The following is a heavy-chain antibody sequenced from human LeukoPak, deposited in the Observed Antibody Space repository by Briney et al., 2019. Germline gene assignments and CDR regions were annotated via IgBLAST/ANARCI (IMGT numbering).Heavy chain of an antibody. V-gene: IGHV3-48*02. Sequence: PGGSLRLSCAASGSTFSSYSMNWVRQAPGKGLEWVSYISSSSSTIYYADSVKGRFTISRDNAKNSLYLQMNSLRDEDTAVYYCARDGDYYDSSGYYRDAFDIWGQGTMVTVSS. CDR1: GSTFSSYS. D-gene: IGHD3-22*01. CDR2: ISSSSSTI. CDR3: ARDGDYYDSSGYYRDAFDI. J-gene: IGHJ3*02.